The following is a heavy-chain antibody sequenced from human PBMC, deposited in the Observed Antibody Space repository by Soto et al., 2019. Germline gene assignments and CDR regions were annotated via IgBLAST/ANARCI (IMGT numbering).Heavy chain of an antibody. J-gene: IGHJ5*02. CDR2: ISAYNGNT. V-gene: IGHV1-18*04. Sequence: QVPLVQSGAEVKKPGASVKVSCKASGYTFTSYGISWVRQAPGQGLEWMGWISAYNGNTNYAQKLQGRVTMTTDTSTSTAYMELRSLRSDDTAVYYCARVTMVRGVIVRVGGVHCFDPWGQGTLVTVSS. CDR3: ARVTMVRGVIVRVGGVHCFDP. D-gene: IGHD3-10*01. CDR1: GYTFTSYG.